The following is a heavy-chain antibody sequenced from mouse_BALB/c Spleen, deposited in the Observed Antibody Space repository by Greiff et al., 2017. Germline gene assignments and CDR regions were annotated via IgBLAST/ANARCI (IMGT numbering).Heavy chain of an antibody. Sequence: EVKLMESGPSLVKPSQTLSLTCSVTGDSITSGYWNWIRKFPGNKLEYMGYISYSGSTYYNPSLKSRISITRDTSKNQYYLQLNSVTTEDTATYYCARSRSTMTPTWFAYWGQGTLVTVSA. D-gene: IGHD2-4*01. CDR3: ARSRSTMTPTWFAY. V-gene: IGHV3-8*02. CDR1: GDSITSGY. J-gene: IGHJ3*01. CDR2: ISYSGST.